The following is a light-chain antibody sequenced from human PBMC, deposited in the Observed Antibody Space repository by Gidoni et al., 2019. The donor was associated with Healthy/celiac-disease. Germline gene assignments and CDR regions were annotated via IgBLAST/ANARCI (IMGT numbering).Light chain of an antibody. V-gene: IGLV2-14*01. J-gene: IGLJ2*01. CDR1: SSDVGGYNY. CDR2: DVS. Sequence: SALTQPASVSGSPGQSITISCTGTSSDVGGYNYVSWYQQHPGKAPKLMIFDVSNRPSGVSNRFAGSKSSNTASLTISGIQAEDEADYYCSSYTSSSTLVLGGGTKLTVL. CDR3: SSYTSSSTLV.